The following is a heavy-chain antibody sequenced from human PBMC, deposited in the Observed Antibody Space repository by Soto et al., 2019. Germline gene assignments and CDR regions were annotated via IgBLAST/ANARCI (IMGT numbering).Heavy chain of an antibody. J-gene: IGHJ4*02. CDR3: ARLWGRSFDS. D-gene: IGHD2-15*01. CDR2: IYYSGST. CDR1: GGSISSYY. V-gene: IGHV4-59*08. Sequence: QVQLQESGPGLVKPSETLSLTCTVSGGSISSYYWSWIRQPPGKGLEWIGYIYYSGSTNYNPSLKSRVTTSVDTSKNRFALKLSSVAAADTAVDYCARLWGRSFDSWGQGTLVTVSS.